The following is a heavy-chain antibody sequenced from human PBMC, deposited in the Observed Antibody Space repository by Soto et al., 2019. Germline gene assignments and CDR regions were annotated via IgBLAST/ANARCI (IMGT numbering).Heavy chain of an antibody. CDR1: LLTFSHSA. CDR2: IRSKGNNYAT. J-gene: IGHJ4*02. Sequence: EVQVVESGGGLVQPGGSLRLSCAGSLLTFSHSAMHWVRQAPGKALEWVGRIRSKGNNYATAYAASVKGRFTISKDDSKNTAYLQMESLKTEDTAVYYGTGYIFGDYGVRLSFDYWGQGTLVTVSS. CDR3: TGYIFGDYGVRLSFDY. V-gene: IGHV3-73*01. D-gene: IGHD2-21*01.